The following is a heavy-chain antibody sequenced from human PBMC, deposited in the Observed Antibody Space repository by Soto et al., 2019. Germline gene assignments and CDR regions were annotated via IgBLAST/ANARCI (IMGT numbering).Heavy chain of an antibody. J-gene: IGHJ6*02. D-gene: IGHD6-19*01. V-gene: IGHV3-30*18. Sequence: QVQLVESGGGVVQPGRSLRLSCAASGFTFSSYGMHWVRQAPGKGLEWVEVISYDGSNKYYADSVKGRFTISRDNSKNTLYLPMTSLSAEDTAVYYCANDGRIAVAGNYYYYGMDVWGQGTTVTVSS. CDR3: ANDGRIAVAGNYYYYGMDV. CDR1: GFTFSSYG. CDR2: ISYDGSNK.